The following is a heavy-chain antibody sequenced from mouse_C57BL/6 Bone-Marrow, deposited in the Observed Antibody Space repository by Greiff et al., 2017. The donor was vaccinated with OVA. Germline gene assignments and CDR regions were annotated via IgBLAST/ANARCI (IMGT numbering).Heavy chain of an antibody. CDR3: ARGGPFDY. CDR2: INPSSGYT. V-gene: IGHV1-4*01. Sequence: QVQLQQSGAELARPGASVKMSCKASGYTFTSYSMPWVKQRPGQGLEWIGYINPSSGYTKYNQKFKDKATLTADKSSSTAYMQLSSLTSEDSAVYYCARGGPFDYWGQGTTLTVSS. CDR1: GYTFTSYS. J-gene: IGHJ2*01.